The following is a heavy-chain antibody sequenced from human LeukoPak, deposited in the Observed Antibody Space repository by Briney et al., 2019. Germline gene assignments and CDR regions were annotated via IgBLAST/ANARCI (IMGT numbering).Heavy chain of an antibody. CDR3: ARRTGYNSYYMDV. CDR1: GYIFMQYG. V-gene: IGHV1-18*01. D-gene: IGHD3/OR15-3a*01. CDR2: ISTYNGNA. J-gene: IGHJ6*03. Sequence: GASVKVSCKASGYIFMQYGISWVRQAPGQGLEWMAWISTYNGNANYAQKFQGRVTMTTDTSTSTAYMELRSLRSDGTAVYYCARRTGYNSYYMDVWGQGTTVIVSS.